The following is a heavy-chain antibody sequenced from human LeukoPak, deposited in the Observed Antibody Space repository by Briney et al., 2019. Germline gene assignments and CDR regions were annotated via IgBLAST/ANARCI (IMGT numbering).Heavy chain of an antibody. D-gene: IGHD3-10*01. CDR3: ARERDYGSRFDP. CDR1: GYTFTSYA. V-gene: IGHV1-3*01. CDR2: INAGNGIT. J-gene: IGHJ5*02. Sequence: ASVKVSFKASGYTFTSYAMHWVRQAPGQRLEWMGWINAGNGITKYSQKFQGRVTITRDTSASTAYMELSSLRSEDTAVYYCARERDYGSRFDPWGQGTLVTVSS.